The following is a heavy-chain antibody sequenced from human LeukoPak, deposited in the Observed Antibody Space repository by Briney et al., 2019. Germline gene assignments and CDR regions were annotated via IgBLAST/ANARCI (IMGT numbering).Heavy chain of an antibody. V-gene: IGHV2-70*11. D-gene: IGHD3-22*01. J-gene: IGHJ4*02. CDR1: GFSLSTRGMC. Sequence: ESGPTLVNPTQTLTLTCTFSGFSLSTRGMCVSWIRQPPGKALEWLARIDWDDDKYYSTSPKTRLTISKDTSKNQVVLTMTNMDPVDTATYYCARIGYYDSSGYNDYWGQGTLVTVSS. CDR3: ARIGYYDSSGYNDY. CDR2: IDWDDDK.